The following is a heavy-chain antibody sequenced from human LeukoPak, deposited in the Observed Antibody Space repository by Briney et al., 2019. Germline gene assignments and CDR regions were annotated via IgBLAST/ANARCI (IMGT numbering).Heavy chain of an antibody. CDR1: GFTVSSNY. CDR2: IYSGGST. J-gene: IGHJ4*02. V-gene: IGHV3-53*01. Sequence: AGGSLRLSCAASGFTVSSNYMSLVRQAPGKGLEWVSVIYSGGSTYYADSVKGRFTISRDNSKNTLYLQMNSLRAEDTAVYYCAREGQDSSGYKHFDYWGQGTLVTVSS. CDR3: AREGQDSSGYKHFDY. D-gene: IGHD3-22*01.